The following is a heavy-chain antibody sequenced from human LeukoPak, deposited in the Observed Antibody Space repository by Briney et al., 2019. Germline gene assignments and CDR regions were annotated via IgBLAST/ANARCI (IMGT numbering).Heavy chain of an antibody. CDR2: INWNSGNI. J-gene: IGHJ5*02. Sequence: GGSLRLSCAASGFTFDDYAMRWVRQAPGKGLEWVSGINWNSGNIDYADSVKGRFTISRDNAKNSLYLQMNSLRAEDTALYYCAKGYDYVWGSFRNNWFDPWGQGTLVTVSS. CDR3: AKGYDYVWGSFRNNWFDP. CDR1: GFTFDDYA. V-gene: IGHV3-9*01. D-gene: IGHD3-16*02.